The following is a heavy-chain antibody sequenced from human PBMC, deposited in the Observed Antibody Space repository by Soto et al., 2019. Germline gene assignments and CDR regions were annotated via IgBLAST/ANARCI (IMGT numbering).Heavy chain of an antibody. CDR1: EFTFSTYN. V-gene: IGHV3-48*02. D-gene: IGHD3-3*01. CDR2: IGSSGSTI. Sequence: GGSLRLSCAASEFTFSTYNMNWVRQAPGKGLEWISYIGSSGSTIYYADSVKGRFTISRDNAKNSLYLQMNSLRDEDTAVYYSAKNQALPSYYDPFDLWGQGTLVTVSS. J-gene: IGHJ5*02. CDR3: AKNQALPSYYDPFDL.